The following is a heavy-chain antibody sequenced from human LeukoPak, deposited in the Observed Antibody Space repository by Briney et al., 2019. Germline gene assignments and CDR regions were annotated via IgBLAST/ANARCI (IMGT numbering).Heavy chain of an antibody. V-gene: IGHV4-59*01. CDR3: ARGNRMTARGYFDL. J-gene: IGHJ2*01. Sequence: SETLSLTCAVYGGSFSGYYWSWIRQPPGKGLEWIGYIYYSGSTNYNPSLKSRVTISVDTSKNQFSLKLSSVTAADTAVYYCARGNRMTARGYFDLWGRGTLVTVSS. D-gene: IGHD2-21*02. CDR1: GGSFSGYY. CDR2: IYYSGST.